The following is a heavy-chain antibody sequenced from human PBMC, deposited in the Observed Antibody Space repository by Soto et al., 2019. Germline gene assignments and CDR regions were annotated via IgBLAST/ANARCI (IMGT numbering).Heavy chain of an antibody. V-gene: IGHV3-30*18. J-gene: IGHJ4*02. CDR2: ISYDGSNK. CDR1: GFTFSSYG. CDR3: AKEDSGYSYGYSQIDY. Sequence: QVQLVESGGGVVQPGRSLRLSCAASGFTFSSYGMHWVRQAPGKGLEWVAVISYDGSNKYYADSVKGRFTISRDNSKNTLYLQMNSLRAEDTAVYYCAKEDSGYSYGYSQIDYWGQGTLVTVSS. D-gene: IGHD5-18*01.